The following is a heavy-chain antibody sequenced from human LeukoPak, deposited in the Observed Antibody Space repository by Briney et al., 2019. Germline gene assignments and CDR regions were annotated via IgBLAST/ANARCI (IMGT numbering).Heavy chain of an antibody. V-gene: IGHV4-59*08. Sequence: PSETLSLTCTVSGGSISSYYWSWIRQPPGKGLEWIGYIYYSGSTNYNPSLKSRVTIPVDTSKNQFSLKLSSVTAADTAVYFCARRSIAAAATLDYWGQGILVTVSS. J-gene: IGHJ4*02. CDR1: GGSISSYY. D-gene: IGHD6-13*01. CDR3: ARRSIAAAATLDY. CDR2: IYYSGST.